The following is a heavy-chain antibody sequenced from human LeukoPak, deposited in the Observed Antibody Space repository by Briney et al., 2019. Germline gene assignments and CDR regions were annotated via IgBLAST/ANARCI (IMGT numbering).Heavy chain of an antibody. CDR2: IKQDGSEK. D-gene: IGHD3-22*01. Sequence: AGGSLRLSCAASGFTFNSYWMSWVRQAPGKGLEWVANIKQDGSEKYYVDSVKGRFTISRDNAKNSLYLQMNSLRAEDTAVYYCARSRASEYYYDSSGYHYWGHRTLVTVYS. V-gene: IGHV3-7*01. J-gene: IGHJ4*01. CDR3: ARSRASEYYYDSSGYHY. CDR1: GFTFNSYW.